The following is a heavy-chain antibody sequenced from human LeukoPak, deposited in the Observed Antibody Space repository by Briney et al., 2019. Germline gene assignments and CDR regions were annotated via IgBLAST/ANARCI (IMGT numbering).Heavy chain of an antibody. J-gene: IGHJ6*02. Sequence: ASVKVSCQASGYTFTGYYMHWVRPPPGQGLAWMGWINPNSGGTNYAQKFQGRVTITRDTSISTAYMELSRLRSDDTAVYYCARIQLWPYYYYGMDVWGQGTTVTVSS. D-gene: IGHD5-18*01. CDR1: GYTFTGYY. V-gene: IGHV1-2*02. CDR2: INPNSGGT. CDR3: ARIQLWPYYYYGMDV.